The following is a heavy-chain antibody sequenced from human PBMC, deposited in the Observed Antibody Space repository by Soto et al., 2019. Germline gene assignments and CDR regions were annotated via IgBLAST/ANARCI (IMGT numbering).Heavy chain of an antibody. CDR3: AVYCSSTSCYVEASEYYYYYYGMDV. J-gene: IGHJ6*02. D-gene: IGHD2-2*01. CDR1: GGTFSSYA. V-gene: IGHV1-69*01. Sequence: QVQLVQSGAEVKKPGSSVKVSCKASGGTFSSYAISWVRQAPGQGLEWMGGLIPIFGTANYAKKLQGRVTITADESTSTAYMELSSLRSEDTAVYYCAVYCSSTSCYVEASEYYYYYYGMDVWGQGTTVTVSS. CDR2: LIPIFGTA.